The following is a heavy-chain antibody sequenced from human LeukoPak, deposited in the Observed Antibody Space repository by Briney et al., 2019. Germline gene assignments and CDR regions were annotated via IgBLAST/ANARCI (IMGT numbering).Heavy chain of an antibody. V-gene: IGHV1-69*13. D-gene: IGHD3-3*01. J-gene: IGHJ4*02. CDR3: ARDYRFWSGYYMDY. Sequence: GASVKVSCKGSGGTFSSYAISWVRQAPGQGLEWMGGIIPIFGTANSAQKFQGRVTITADGSTSTAYMELSSLRSEDTAVYYCARDYRFWSGYYMDYWGQGTLVTVSS. CDR2: IIPIFGTA. CDR1: GGTFSSYA.